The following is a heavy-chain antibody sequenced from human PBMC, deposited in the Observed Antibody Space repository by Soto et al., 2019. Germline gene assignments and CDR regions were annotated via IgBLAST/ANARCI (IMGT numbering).Heavy chain of an antibody. D-gene: IGHD1-26*01. CDR1: GYTFTRSG. V-gene: IGHV1-18*01. CDR2: ISSYNGDT. J-gene: IGHJ5*01. Sequence: ASVKVSCKASGYTFTRSGISWARQAPGQGPEWMGWISSYNGDTNYAQTFQGRVTMTTDTSTSTAYMELRSLRSDDTAVSYCDCVGFAADYSDWFDFWGQGTPVTVSS. CDR3: DCVGFAADYSDWFDF.